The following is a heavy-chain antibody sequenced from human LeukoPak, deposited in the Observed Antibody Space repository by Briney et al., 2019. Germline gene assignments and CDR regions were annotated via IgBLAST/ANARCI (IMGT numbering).Heavy chain of an antibody. J-gene: IGHJ4*02. D-gene: IGHD2-2*01. CDR2: TWYGGSNK. CDR3: AKAEGYCSSTSCLPGEY. Sequence: GGSLRLSCAASGFTFSSYGMHWVRQAPGKGLEWVAVTWYGGSNKYYADSVKGRFTISRDNSKNTLYLQMNSLRAEDTAVYYCAKAEGYCSSTSCLPGEYWGQGTLVTVSS. V-gene: IGHV3-30*02. CDR1: GFTFSSYG.